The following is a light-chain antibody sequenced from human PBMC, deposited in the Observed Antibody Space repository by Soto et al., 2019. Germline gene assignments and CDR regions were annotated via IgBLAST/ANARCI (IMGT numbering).Light chain of an antibody. CDR3: QQYNNWST. V-gene: IGKV3-15*01. CDR2: GAS. Sequence: IVMTQSPSTLSVPPGERATLSCRASQSVSSNLAWYQQKPGQAPRLLIYGASTRATGIPARFSGSGSGTEFTLTISSLQSEDFAVYYCQQYNNWSTFGQGTRLE. J-gene: IGKJ5*01. CDR1: QSVSSN.